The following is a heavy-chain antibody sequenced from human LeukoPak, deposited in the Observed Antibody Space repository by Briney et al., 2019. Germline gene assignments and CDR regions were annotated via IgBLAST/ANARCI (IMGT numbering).Heavy chain of an antibody. V-gene: IGHV3-7*01. CDR3: AREVWGPEY. J-gene: IGHJ4*02. CDR2: IKQDGSDK. D-gene: IGHD1-14*01. CDR1: AFTFGTYA. Sequence: GGSLRLSCAASAFTFGTYAMSWVRQAPGKGLEWVGNIKQDGSDKNYMDSVKGRFTISRDNTKNSVYLQMSSLRAEDTAVYYCAREVWGPEYWGQGTLVTVSS.